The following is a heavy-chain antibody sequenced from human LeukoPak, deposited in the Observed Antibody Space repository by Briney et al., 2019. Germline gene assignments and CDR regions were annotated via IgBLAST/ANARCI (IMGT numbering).Heavy chain of an antibody. CDR1: GGTFSSYA. Sequence: SVKISCTASGGTFSSYAISWVRHAPGQGLEWMGGIIPIFGTANYAQKFQGRVTITTDESTSTAYMELSSLRSEDTAVYYCARGEVGSSWYPDYYYYMDVWGKGTTVTVSS. CDR2: IIPIFGTA. D-gene: IGHD6-13*01. V-gene: IGHV1-69*05. J-gene: IGHJ6*03. CDR3: ARGEVGSSWYPDYYYYMDV.